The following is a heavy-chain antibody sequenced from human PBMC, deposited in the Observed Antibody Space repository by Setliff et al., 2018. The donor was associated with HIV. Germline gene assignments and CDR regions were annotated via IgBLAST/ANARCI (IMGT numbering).Heavy chain of an antibody. V-gene: IGHV3-30*02. Sequence: GGSLRLSCAASGFTFISHAMHWVRQAPGKGLEWVAFIRYDGSHKYYGDPVKGRFIISRDNSRNTLYLQMTSLRIEDTAVYYCAKNVFSSIWSPLDYWGQGTLVTVSS. CDR2: IRYDGSHK. J-gene: IGHJ4*02. CDR1: GFTFISHA. CDR3: AKNVFSSIWSPLDY. D-gene: IGHD6-13*01.